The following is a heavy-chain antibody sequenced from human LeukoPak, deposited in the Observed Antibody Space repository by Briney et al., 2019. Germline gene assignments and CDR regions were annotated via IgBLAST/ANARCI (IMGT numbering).Heavy chain of an antibody. CDR3: ALRSGSYYNYIFHY. J-gene: IGHJ4*02. Sequence: SETLSLTCAVYGGSFSGYYWGWIRQPPGKGLEWIGEINHSGSTNYNPSLKSRVTISVDTSKNQFSLKLSSVTAADTAVYYCALRSGSYYNYIFHYWGQGTLVTVSS. CDR2: INHSGST. CDR1: GGSFSGYY. V-gene: IGHV4-34*01. D-gene: IGHD3-10*01.